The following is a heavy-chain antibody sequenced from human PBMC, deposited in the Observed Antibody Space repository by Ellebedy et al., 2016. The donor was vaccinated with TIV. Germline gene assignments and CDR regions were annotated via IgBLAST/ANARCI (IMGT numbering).Heavy chain of an antibody. CDR3: VRDGAYGDYSPGYYGMDV. D-gene: IGHD3-22*01. CDR2: INQVGSRI. V-gene: IGHV3-7*03. CDR1: GFTFDSYW. Sequence: GGSLRLSCAASGFTFDSYWMRWVRQAPGKGLAWVANINQVGSRIYYVDSVKGRFTISRDNAKNSVYLRMNTLRVEDTAVYHCVRDGAYGDYSPGYYGMDVWGQGTTVTVSS. J-gene: IGHJ6*02.